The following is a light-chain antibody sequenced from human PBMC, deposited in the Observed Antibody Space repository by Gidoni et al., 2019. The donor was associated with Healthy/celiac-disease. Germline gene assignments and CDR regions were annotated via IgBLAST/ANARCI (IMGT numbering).Light chain of an antibody. CDR1: KSGSKS. CDR2: DDS. Sequence: SYVLTQPPSVSVAPGQTARITCGGNKSGSKSVHWYQQKPGQAPVLVVYDDSDRPSGIPDRFSGSNSGNTDTLTSSRGEAGDEAYYYCQVWDSSSDHVVFGGGSKLTV. J-gene: IGLJ2*01. CDR3: QVWDSSSDHVV. V-gene: IGLV3-21*02.